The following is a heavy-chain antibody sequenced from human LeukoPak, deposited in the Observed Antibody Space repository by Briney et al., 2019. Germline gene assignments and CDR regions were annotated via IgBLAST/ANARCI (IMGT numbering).Heavy chain of an antibody. CDR3: ASDTMVRGALPQYYMDV. CDR2: FDPEDGET. D-gene: IGHD3-10*01. CDR1: GCTLTELS. V-gene: IGHV1-24*01. J-gene: IGHJ6*03. Sequence: ASVKVSCKVSGCTLTELSMHWVRQAPGKGLEWMGGFDPEDGETIYAQKFQGRVTMTEDTSTDTAYMELSSLRSEDTAVYYCASDTMVRGALPQYYMDVWGKGTTVTVSS.